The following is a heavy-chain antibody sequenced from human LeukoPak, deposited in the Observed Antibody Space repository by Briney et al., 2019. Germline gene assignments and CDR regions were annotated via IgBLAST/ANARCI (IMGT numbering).Heavy chain of an antibody. CDR1: GFPFSSYE. CDR3: ARVYRSSSGPTLDY. J-gene: IGHJ4*02. Sequence: GGSLRLSCAASGFPFSSYEMNWVRQAPGKGLEWVSYISSSGSNIYYADSVKGRFTISRDNAKNSLYLQMNSLRAEDTAVYYCARVYRSSSGPTLDYWGQGTLVTVSS. CDR2: ISSSGSNI. D-gene: IGHD6-6*01. V-gene: IGHV3-48*03.